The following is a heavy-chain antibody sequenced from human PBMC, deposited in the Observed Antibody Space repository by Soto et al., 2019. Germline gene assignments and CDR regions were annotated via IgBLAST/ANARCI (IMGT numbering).Heavy chain of an antibody. CDR3: ARHGRLLGYCSSTSCYTNAFDI. CDR1: GYSFTSYW. D-gene: IGHD2-2*02. J-gene: IGHJ3*02. V-gene: IGHV5-10-1*01. Sequence: GEPLKISCKGSGYSFTSYWISWVRQMPGKGLEWMGRIDPSDSYTNYSPSFQGHVTISADKSISTAYLQWSSLKASDTAMYYCARHGRLLGYCSSTSCYTNAFDIWGQGTMVTVSS. CDR2: IDPSDSYT.